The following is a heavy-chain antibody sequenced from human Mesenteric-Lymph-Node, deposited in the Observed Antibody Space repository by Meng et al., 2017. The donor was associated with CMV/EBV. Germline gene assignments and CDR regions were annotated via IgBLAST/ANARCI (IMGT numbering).Heavy chain of an antibody. CDR1: GGNFSSLA. V-gene: IGHV1-69*04. J-gene: IGHJ4*02. CDR3: ARSLSGTPTGY. CDR2: VIPMLNVA. D-gene: IGHD1-14*01. Sequence: CKASGGNFSSLAISWVRQAPGQGLEWMGRVIPMLNVANYAQKFQGRVTITADKSTSTAYMELSSLRSEDTAVYYCARSLSGTPTGYWGQGTPVTVSS.